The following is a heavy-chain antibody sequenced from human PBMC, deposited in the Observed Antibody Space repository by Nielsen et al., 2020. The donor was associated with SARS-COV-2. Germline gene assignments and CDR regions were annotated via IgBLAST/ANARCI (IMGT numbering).Heavy chain of an antibody. Sequence: GESLKISCAASGFTFVPYSFNWVRQAPGKGLEWLSYISSSSTTILYADSVKGRFTISRDNDKKSLYLQMNSLRAEDTAVYYCARSALSYDILTSYRPGGLDVWGPGTTVTVSS. CDR2: ISSSSTTI. CDR1: GFTFVPYS. J-gene: IGHJ6*02. V-gene: IGHV3-48*01. CDR3: ARSALSYDILTSYRPGGLDV. D-gene: IGHD3-9*01.